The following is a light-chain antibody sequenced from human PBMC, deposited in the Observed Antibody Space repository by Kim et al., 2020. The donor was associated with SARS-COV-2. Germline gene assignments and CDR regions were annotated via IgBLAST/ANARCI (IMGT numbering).Light chain of an antibody. V-gene: IGKV2-30*01. J-gene: IGKJ3*01. CDR3: MQGTHGPFT. CDR1: QTRVYSDGNSD. CDR2: KGS. Sequence: PASISGRARQTRVYSDGNSDLNWFHQRPGQAPRRLMYKGSKRDSGVPDRCSGSGSGTDFTLQISRVEAEDVGVYYCMQGTHGPFTCGPGTKVDIK.